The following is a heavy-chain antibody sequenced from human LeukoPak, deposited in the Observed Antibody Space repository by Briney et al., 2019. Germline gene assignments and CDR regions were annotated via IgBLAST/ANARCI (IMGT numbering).Heavy chain of an antibody. J-gene: IGHJ4*02. V-gene: IGHV3-23*01. CDR1: GLSLTNYG. CDR3: AKRGVVIRGILVIGYHQEAYHYDF. Sequence: PGGSLRLSCVVSGLSLTNYGMTWVRQAPGKGLEWVSYISERGGSITYADSVKGRFTISRDTSLNTLYLQMNNLRAEDTAVYFCAKRGVVIRGILVIGYHQEAYHYDFWGQGVLVTVSS. CDR2: ISERGGSI. D-gene: IGHD3-10*01.